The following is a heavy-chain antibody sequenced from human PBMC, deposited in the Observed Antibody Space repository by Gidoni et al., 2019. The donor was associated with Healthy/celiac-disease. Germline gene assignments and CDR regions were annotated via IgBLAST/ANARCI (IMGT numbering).Heavy chain of an antibody. CDR1: VFTFRRYA. CDR2: ISGRGGST. D-gene: IGHD6-13*01. J-gene: IGHJ5*02. V-gene: IGHV3-23*01. Sequence: EVQLLASGGGLVQPGGSLRLSCAASVFTFRRYAMGWVRQAPGKGREWVSAISGRGGSTYYADSVKGRFTISRDNSKNTLYLQMNSLRAEDTAVYYCAKDPRRGSSSQVRGNWFDPWGQGTLVTVSS. CDR3: AKDPRRGSSSQVRGNWFDP.